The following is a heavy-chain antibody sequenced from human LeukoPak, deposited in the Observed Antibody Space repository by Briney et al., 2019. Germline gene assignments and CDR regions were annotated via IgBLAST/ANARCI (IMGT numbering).Heavy chain of an antibody. Sequence: SETLSLTCSVSGDSISTSSYYWGWIRQPPGKGLEWIGTIYYSGSTYYNPSLTSRVTISVDTSKNQFSLKLSSVTAADTAVCYCARDCAAAGGALCYWGQGTLVTVSS. CDR2: IYYSGST. D-gene: IGHD6-13*01. CDR3: ARDCAAAGGALCY. V-gene: IGHV4-39*07. J-gene: IGHJ4*02. CDR1: GDSISTSSYY.